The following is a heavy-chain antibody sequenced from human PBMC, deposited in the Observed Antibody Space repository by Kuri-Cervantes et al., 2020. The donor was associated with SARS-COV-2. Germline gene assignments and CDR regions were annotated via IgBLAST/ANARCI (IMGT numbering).Heavy chain of an antibody. V-gene: IGHV3-64*02. D-gene: IGHD4-23*01. CDR1: GFIVSSNY. J-gene: IGHJ4*02. CDR2: ISSNGGST. CDR3: ARGAYGGGTFDY. Sequence: GESLKISCAASGFIVSSNYMSWVRQAPGKGLEWVSAISSNGGSTYYADSVKGRFTISRDNSKNTLYLQMGSLRAEDMAVYYCARGAYGGGTFDYWGQGTLVTVSS.